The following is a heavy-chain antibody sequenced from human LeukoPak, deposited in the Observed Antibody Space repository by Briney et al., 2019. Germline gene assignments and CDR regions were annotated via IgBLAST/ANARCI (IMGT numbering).Heavy chain of an antibody. CDR3: ARDRGYSIDY. CDR2: INGDGSST. CDR1: GFTFSSYW. V-gene: IGHV3-74*01. J-gene: IGHJ4*02. D-gene: IGHD5-18*01. Sequence: GGSLRLSCAASGFTFSSYWMHWVRQAPGNGLVWLSLINGDGSSTSYADSVKGRLTISRDNAKNTLYVQLNSLRDEDTAVYYCARDRGYSIDYWGQGTLVTVSS.